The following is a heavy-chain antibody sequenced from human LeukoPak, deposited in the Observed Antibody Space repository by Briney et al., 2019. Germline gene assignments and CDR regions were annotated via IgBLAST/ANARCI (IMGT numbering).Heavy chain of an antibody. CDR2: IYYSGST. CDR1: GGSISSYY. J-gene: IGHJ4*02. V-gene: IGHV4-59*01. Sequence: SETLSLTCTVSGGSISSYYWSWIRQPPGKGLEWIGYIYYSGSTNYNPSPKSRVTISVDTSKNQFSLKLSSVTAADTAVYYCARGNGIVGATTLDYWGQGTLVTVSS. CDR3: ARGNGIVGATTLDY. D-gene: IGHD1-26*01.